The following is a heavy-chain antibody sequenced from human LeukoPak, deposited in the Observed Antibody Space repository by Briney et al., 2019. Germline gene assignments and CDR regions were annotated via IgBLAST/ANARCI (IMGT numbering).Heavy chain of an antibody. CDR1: GFTFSSYA. CDR3: ARDRRGIAAAGHFDY. J-gene: IGHJ4*02. CDR2: ISYDGSNK. Sequence: GGSLRLSCAASGFTFSSYAMHWVRQAPGKGLEWVAVISYDGSNKYYADSVKGRFTISRDNSKNTLYLQMNSLRAEDTAVYYCARDRRGIAAAGHFDYWGQGTLVTVSS. V-gene: IGHV3-30-3*01. D-gene: IGHD6-13*01.